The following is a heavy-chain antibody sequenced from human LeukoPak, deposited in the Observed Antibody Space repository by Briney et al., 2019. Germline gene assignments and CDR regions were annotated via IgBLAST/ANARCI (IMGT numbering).Heavy chain of an antibody. V-gene: IGHV3-48*02. Sequence: QAGRSLRLSCAASGFTFSNYGVHWVRQAPGKGLEWVSFISIGSDYIDYADSVRGRFTISRDNAKNSLYLEMSSLRDEDTAVYYCAPDFNRGGRDHYWGQGTLVTVSS. D-gene: IGHD2-15*01. CDR3: APDFNRGGRDHY. CDR2: ISIGSDYI. J-gene: IGHJ4*02. CDR1: GFTFSNYG.